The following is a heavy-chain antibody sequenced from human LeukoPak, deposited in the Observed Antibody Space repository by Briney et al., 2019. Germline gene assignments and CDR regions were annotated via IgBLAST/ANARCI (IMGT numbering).Heavy chain of an antibody. J-gene: IGHJ4*02. CDR3: ARARGYYYGSGTFDY. CDR2: INHSGST. V-gene: IGHV4-34*01. D-gene: IGHD3-10*01. Sequence: GSLRLSCAASGFTFSSYWMSWVRQPPGKGLEWIGEINHSGSTNYNPSLKSRVTISVDTSKNQFSLKLSSVTAADTAVYYCARARGYYYGSGTFDYWGQGTLVTVSS. CDR1: GFTFSSYW.